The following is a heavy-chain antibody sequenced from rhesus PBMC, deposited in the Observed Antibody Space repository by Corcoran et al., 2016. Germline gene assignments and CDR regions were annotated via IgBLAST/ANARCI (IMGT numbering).Heavy chain of an antibody. V-gene: IGHV3S42*01. D-gene: IGHD3-28*01. CDR2: INSGGGSK. CDR3: AKPYYDSGYFDY. CDR1: GFPFRSYW. Sequence: EVQLVESGGGLAKPGGSLRLSCAASGFPFRSYWMKWFRQPPGTGLEWVSAINSGGGSKDYADSVKGRFTISRDNSKNTLSLQMNSLRAEDTAVYYCAKPYYDSGYFDYWGQGVLVTVSS. J-gene: IGHJ4*01.